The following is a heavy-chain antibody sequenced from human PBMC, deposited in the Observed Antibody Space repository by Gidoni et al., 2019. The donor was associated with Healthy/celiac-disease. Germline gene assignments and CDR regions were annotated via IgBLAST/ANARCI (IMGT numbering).Heavy chain of an antibody. CDR1: GFTFSSYS. CDR3: ARDHVDTAMVYDY. D-gene: IGHD5-18*01. Sequence: EVQLVESGGGLVKPGGSLRLSCAASGFTFSSYSMNWVRQAPGKGLEWVSSISSSRSYIYYADSVKGRFTISRDNAKNSLYLQMNSLRAEDTAVYYCARDHVDTAMVYDYWGQGTLVTVSS. CDR2: ISSSRSYI. J-gene: IGHJ4*02. V-gene: IGHV3-21*01.